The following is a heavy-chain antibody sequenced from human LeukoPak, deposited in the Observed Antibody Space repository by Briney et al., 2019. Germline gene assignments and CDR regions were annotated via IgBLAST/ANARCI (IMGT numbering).Heavy chain of an antibody. J-gene: IGHJ4*02. D-gene: IGHD3-22*01. CDR1: GFTFRSYG. V-gene: IGHV3-30*02. Sequence: AGGSLRLSCAASGFTFRSYGMHWVRQAPGKGLEWVTFIRNDGTTKYYADSVKGRFTISRDNSKNTLYLQMNSLRDEDTGVFYCTKVDSSSWGIPDYWGQGTQVTVPS. CDR2: IRNDGTTK. CDR3: TKVDSSSWGIPDY.